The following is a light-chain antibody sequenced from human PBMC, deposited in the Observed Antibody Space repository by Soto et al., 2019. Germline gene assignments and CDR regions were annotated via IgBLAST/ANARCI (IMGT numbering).Light chain of an antibody. CDR2: EVS. J-gene: IGLJ2*01. CDR3: ASYTGSDTLV. CDR1: SSDVGGYNY. Sequence: LTQPPSASGSPGQSVTISCTGTSSDVGGYNYVSWYQQHPGKAPKLMIYEVSKRPSGVPDRLSGSKSGNTASLTVSGLQVEDEADYYCASYTGSDTLVFGGGTKVTVL. V-gene: IGLV2-8*01.